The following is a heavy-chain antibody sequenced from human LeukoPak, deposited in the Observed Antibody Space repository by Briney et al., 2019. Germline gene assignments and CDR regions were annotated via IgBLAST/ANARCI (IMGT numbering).Heavy chain of an antibody. Sequence: PGGSLRLSCTASGFTLSSYEMTWFRQAPGKGLEWVSIIYSGGSTFYADSVKGRFTISRDNAKNSLYLQMNSLRAEDTALYYCARRFDYWGQGTLVTVSS. CDR1: GFTLSSYE. CDR2: IYSGGST. CDR3: ARRFDY. J-gene: IGHJ4*02. V-gene: IGHV3-66*01.